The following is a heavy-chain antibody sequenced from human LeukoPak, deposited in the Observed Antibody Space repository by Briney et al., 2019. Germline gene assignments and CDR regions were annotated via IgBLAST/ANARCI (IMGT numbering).Heavy chain of an antibody. CDR1: GGSIKSFDYY. J-gene: IGHJ4*02. CDR3: ARRVHYYDTSGYSYYFDY. CDR2: IYYSGGT. D-gene: IGHD3-22*01. Sequence: SETLSLTCTVSGGSIKSFDYYWSWIRQSPGKGLEWIGYIYYSGGTYYNPSLKSRVTISLDTSKNQFSLKVRSMTAADTAVYYCARRVHYYDTSGYSYYFDYWGQGTLVTVSS. V-gene: IGHV4-30-4*01.